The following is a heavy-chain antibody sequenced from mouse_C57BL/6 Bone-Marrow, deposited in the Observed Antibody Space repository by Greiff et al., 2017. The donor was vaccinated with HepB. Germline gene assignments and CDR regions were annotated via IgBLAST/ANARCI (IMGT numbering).Heavy chain of an antibody. J-gene: IGHJ3*01. D-gene: IGHD2-2*01. Sequence: VQLVESGAELVKPGASVKISCKASGYSFSSYWMNWVKQRPGKGLEWIGQIYPGDGDTNYNGKFKGKATLTADKSSSTAYMQLSSLTSEDSAVYFCARWGVTGFAYWGQGTLVTVSA. CDR3: ARWGVTGFAY. V-gene: IGHV1-80*01. CDR1: GYSFSSYW. CDR2: IYPGDGDT.